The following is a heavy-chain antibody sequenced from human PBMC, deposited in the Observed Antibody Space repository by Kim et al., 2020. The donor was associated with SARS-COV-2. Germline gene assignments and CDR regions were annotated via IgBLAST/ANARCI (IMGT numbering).Heavy chain of an antibody. D-gene: IGHD3-10*01. V-gene: IGHV4-59*01. CDR3: ARDTGAFYYYGMDV. J-gene: IGHJ6*02. Sequence: PSLKSRVTISVDTSKNQFSLKLSSVTAADTAVYYCARDTGAFYYYGMDVWGQGTTVTVSS.